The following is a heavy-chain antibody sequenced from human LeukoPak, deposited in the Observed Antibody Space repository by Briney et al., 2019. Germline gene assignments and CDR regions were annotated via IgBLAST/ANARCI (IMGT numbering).Heavy chain of an antibody. V-gene: IGHV3-74*01. CDR2: INIDGRSA. J-gene: IGHJ4*02. CDR1: GFSFSSYW. CDR3: VRDVWGDRDGFFEY. D-gene: IGHD2-21*01. Sequence: GGSLRLSCAASGFSFSSYWMHWVRQAPGKGLLWVSRINIDGRSASYAPSVTGRFTMSRDNAKNTVYLQMNSLRAEDTAVYYCVRDVWGDRDGFFEYWGQGTLVTVSS.